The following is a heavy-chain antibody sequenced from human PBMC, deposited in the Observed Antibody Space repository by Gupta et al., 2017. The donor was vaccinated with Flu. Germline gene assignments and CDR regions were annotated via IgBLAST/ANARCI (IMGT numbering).Heavy chain of an antibody. J-gene: IGHJ4*02. CDR1: GYTFTGYY. Sequence: QVQLVQSGAEVKKPGASVKVSCKASGYTFTGYYMHWVRQAPGQGLEWMGWINPNSGGTNYAQKFQGRVTMTRDTSISTAYMELSRLRSDDTAVYYCARENVYGDYGRGTFDYWGQGTLVTVSS. CDR2: INPNSGGT. V-gene: IGHV1-2*02. D-gene: IGHD4-17*01. CDR3: ARENVYGDYGRGTFDY.